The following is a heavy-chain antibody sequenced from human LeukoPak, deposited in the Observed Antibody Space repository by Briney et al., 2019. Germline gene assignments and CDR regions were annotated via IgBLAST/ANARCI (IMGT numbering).Heavy chain of an antibody. CDR3: ARVKDGSDQYFQH. J-gene: IGHJ1*01. CDR1: GFTVSSNY. Sequence: GGSLRLSCAASGFTVSSNYMSWVRQAPGKGLEWVSVIYSGGRTEYADSVKGRFTTSRDNSKNTLYLQMNSLRAEDTAVYYCARVKDGSDQYFQHWGQGTLVTVSS. V-gene: IGHV3-66*01. CDR2: IYSGGRT. D-gene: IGHD1-26*01.